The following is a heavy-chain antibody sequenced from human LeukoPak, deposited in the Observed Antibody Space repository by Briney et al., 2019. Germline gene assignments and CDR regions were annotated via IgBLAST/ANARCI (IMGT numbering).Heavy chain of an antibody. Sequence: GGSLRRYCAASGFTFSSYAMSWVRQAPGKGLEWVSAISGSGGSTYYADSVKGRFTISRDNSKNTLYLQMNSLRAEDTAVYYCAKDEPDYDFWSGYYTRFVYWGQGTLVTVSS. J-gene: IGHJ4*02. CDR1: GFTFSSYA. D-gene: IGHD3-3*01. CDR2: ISGSGGST. V-gene: IGHV3-23*01. CDR3: AKDEPDYDFWSGYYTRFVY.